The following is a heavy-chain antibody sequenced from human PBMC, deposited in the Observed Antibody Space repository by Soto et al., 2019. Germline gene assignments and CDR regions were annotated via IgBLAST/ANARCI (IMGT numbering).Heavy chain of an antibody. V-gene: IGHV3-7*01. CDR3: ARDVSGKLGHDS. CDR2: TKQDGSDK. J-gene: IGHJ4*02. CDR1: GFTFSSFW. D-gene: IGHD3-10*01. Sequence: GSLRLSCAASGFTFSSFWMSWVRRAPGKGLEWVANTKQDGSDKNYVGSVKGRFTISRDNAKNSLYLQMNSLRVEDTAVYYCARDVSGKLGHDSWGQGTLVTSPQ.